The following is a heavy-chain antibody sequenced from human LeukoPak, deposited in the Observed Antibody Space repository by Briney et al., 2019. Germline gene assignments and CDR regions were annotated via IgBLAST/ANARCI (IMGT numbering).Heavy chain of an antibody. D-gene: IGHD6-19*01. J-gene: IGHJ6*02. CDR2: IVVGSGNT. Sequence: SVKVSCKASGFTFTSSAMQWVRQARGQRLEWIGWIVVGSGNTNYAQKSQERVTITRDMSTSTAYMELNSLRAEDTAVYYCARDHSSGPNADANYYYYYGMDVWGQGTTVTVSS. CDR3: ARDHSSGPNADANYYYYYGMDV. CDR1: GFTFTSSA. V-gene: IGHV1-58*02.